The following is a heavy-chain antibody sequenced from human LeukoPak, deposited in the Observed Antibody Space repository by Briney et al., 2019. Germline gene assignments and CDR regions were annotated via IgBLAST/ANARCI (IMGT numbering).Heavy chain of an antibody. Sequence: ASVKVSCKASGYTFTSYYMHWVRQAPGQGLEWMVIINPSGGSTSYAQKIQGRVTMTRDTSTSTVYMELSSLRSEDTAVYYCARVGARRDGYNYFDYWGQGTLVTVSS. J-gene: IGHJ4*02. D-gene: IGHD5-24*01. V-gene: IGHV1-46*01. CDR2: INPSGGST. CDR1: GYTFTSYY. CDR3: ARVGARRDGYNYFDY.